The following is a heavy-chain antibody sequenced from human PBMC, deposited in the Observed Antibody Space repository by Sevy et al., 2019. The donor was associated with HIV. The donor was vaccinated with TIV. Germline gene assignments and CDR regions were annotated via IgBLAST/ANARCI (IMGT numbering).Heavy chain of an antibody. CDR2: INPNSGGT. D-gene: IGHD2-2*01. Sequence: ASVKVSCKASGYTFTDYYMHWVRQAPGQGLEWMGWINPNSGGTNYAQKFQGRVTMTRDTSISTAYMELSRLRSDDTAVYYCARVGGCSSTSCYWYLDLWGRGTLVTVSS. V-gene: IGHV1-2*02. J-gene: IGHJ2*01. CDR3: ARVGGCSSTSCYWYLDL. CDR1: GYTFTDYY.